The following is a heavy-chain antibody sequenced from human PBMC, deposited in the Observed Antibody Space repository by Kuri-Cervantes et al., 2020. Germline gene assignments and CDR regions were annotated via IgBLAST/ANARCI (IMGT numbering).Heavy chain of an antibody. D-gene: IGHD3-22*01. CDR1: GFTFSDYY. J-gene: IGHJ4*02. CDR2: ISGRGNSA. CDR3: AKGGSDYYFRHYFDH. Sequence: GESLKISCAASGFTFSDYYMSWIRQAPGKGLEWISGISGRGNSAYYADSVKGRFTISRDNSKNTLYLQMNSLRAEDTAVYYCAKGGSDYYFRHYFDHWGQGTLVTVSS. V-gene: IGHV3-23*01.